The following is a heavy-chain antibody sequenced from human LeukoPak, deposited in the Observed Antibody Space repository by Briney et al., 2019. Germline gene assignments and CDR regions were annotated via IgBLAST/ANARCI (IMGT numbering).Heavy chain of an antibody. Sequence: ASVKVSCKVSGYTLTELSMHWVRQAPGKGLEWMGGFDPEDGETIYAQKFQGRVTMTEDTSTDTAYMELSSLRSEDTAVYYCATDSITMVRGVIIPPEAFDIWGQGTMVTVSS. D-gene: IGHD3-10*01. CDR3: ATDSITMVRGVIIPPEAFDI. CDR2: FDPEDGET. V-gene: IGHV1-24*01. J-gene: IGHJ3*02. CDR1: GYTLTELS.